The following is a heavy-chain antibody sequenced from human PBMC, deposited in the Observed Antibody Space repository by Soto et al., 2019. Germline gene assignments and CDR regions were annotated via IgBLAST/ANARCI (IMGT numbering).Heavy chain of an antibody. CDR2: IYYSGST. CDR1: GGSINSGAYY. J-gene: IGHJ4*02. Sequence: QVQLQESGPGLVKPSQTLSLTCTVSGGSINSGAYYWNWIRQHPGKGLEWIGYIYYSGSTYYNPSLKSRITISVDTSKNPFSLKLTSVTAADTAVYYCARVSDSGSYFTFDYWGQGTLVTVSS. V-gene: IGHV4-31*03. D-gene: IGHD1-26*01. CDR3: ARVSDSGSYFTFDY.